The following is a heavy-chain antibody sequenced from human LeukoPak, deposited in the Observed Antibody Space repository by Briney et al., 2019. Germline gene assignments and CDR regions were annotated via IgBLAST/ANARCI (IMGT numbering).Heavy chain of an antibody. V-gene: IGHV4-59*01. D-gene: IGHD5-24*01. CDR2: IYYSGST. CDR1: GGSITSYD. J-gene: IGHJ4*02. CDR3: ARSDGRVGWLQTPYYFDY. Sequence: PSEALSLTCSVSGGSITSYDWSWIRQPPGKGLEWIGYIYYSGSTNYNPSLKSRVTISVDTSKNQFSLKLSSVTAADTAVYYCARSDGRVGWLQTPYYFDYWGQGTLVTVSS.